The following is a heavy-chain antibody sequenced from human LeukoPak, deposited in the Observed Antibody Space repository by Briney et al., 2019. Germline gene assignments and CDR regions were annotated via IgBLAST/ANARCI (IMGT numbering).Heavy chain of an antibody. Sequence: KSGGSLRLSCAASGFTFSSYGMNWVRQAPGKGLEWVSSISSSSSYIYYADSVKGRFTISRDNAKNSLYLQMNSLRAEDTAVYYCARIKWYAFDIWGQGTMVTVSS. CDR1: GFTFSSYG. J-gene: IGHJ3*02. V-gene: IGHV3-21*01. D-gene: IGHD5-12*01. CDR2: ISSSSSYI. CDR3: ARIKWYAFDI.